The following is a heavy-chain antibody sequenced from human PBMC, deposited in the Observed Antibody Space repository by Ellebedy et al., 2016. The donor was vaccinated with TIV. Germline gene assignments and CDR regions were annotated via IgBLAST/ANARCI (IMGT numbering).Heavy chain of an antibody. V-gene: IGHV4-59*08. CDR1: GGSISSYY. CDR3: TRHNISFFGERDAFDI. J-gene: IGHJ3*02. CDR2: NVSSGST. Sequence: MPSETLSLTCTVSGGSISSYYWRWIRQPPGKRLEWLGCNVSSGSTIYNPSPKSRLTISIDTSKNQSSLKLISVTAADTGVYYCTRHNISFFGERDAFDIWGQGTGVTVSS. D-gene: IGHD3-16*01.